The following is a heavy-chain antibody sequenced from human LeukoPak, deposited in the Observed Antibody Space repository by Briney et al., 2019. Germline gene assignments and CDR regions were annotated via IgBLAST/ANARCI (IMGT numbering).Heavy chain of an antibody. J-gene: IGHJ4*02. CDR1: GFTFSDYY. D-gene: IGHD3-9*01. Sequence: PGGSLRLSCAASGFTFSDYYTSWIRQAPGEGLEWVSYISSIGSTIYYADSVKGRFTISRDNAKISLYLQMNSRRADDTTVYYCARMPLLRYLDWFRDYWGQGTLVTVSS. CDR3: ARMPLLRYLDWFRDY. CDR2: ISSIGSTI. V-gene: IGHV3-11*01.